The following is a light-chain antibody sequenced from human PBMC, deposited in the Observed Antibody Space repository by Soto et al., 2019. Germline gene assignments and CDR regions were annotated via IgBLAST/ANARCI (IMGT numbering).Light chain of an antibody. J-gene: IGLJ1*01. CDR2: RDS. CDR1: SSNIGNYY. CDR3: AAWDDSLHNFV. V-gene: IGLV1-47*01. Sequence: QSALTQSPSASGTSGQRVTISCSGSSSNIGNYYVYWYRQLPGTAPKLLIYRDSQRPSGVPDRFSGSKSGTSASLAISGLRSKDEADYYCAAWDDSLHNFVFGTGTKVNVL.